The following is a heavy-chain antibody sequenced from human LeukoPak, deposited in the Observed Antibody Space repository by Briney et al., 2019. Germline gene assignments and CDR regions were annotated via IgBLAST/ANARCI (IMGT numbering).Heavy chain of an antibody. D-gene: IGHD5-18*01. J-gene: IGHJ4*02. CDR2: INWNGGST. V-gene: IGHV3-20*04. Sequence: GGSLRLSCAASGFTFDDYGMSWVRQAPGKGLEWVSGINWNGGSTGYADSVKGRFTISRDNAKNSLYLQMNSLRAEDTALYYCAKGNGYSYGRYYFDYWGQGTLVTVSS. CDR1: GFTFDDYG. CDR3: AKGNGYSYGRYYFDY.